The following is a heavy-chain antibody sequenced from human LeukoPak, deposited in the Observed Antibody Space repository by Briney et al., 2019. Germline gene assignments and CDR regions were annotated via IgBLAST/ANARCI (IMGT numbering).Heavy chain of an antibody. D-gene: IGHD4-17*01. CDR1: GYTFTGYY. Sequence: ASVKVSCKASGYTFTGYYMHWVRQAPGQGLEWMGTINPSGGSTSYAQKFQGRVTMTRDTSSSTVYMELSSLRSEDTAVYYCTRDLYMTAVTTGYFDYWGQGTLVTVSS. J-gene: IGHJ4*02. V-gene: IGHV1-46*01. CDR2: INPSGGST. CDR3: TRDLYMTAVTTGYFDY.